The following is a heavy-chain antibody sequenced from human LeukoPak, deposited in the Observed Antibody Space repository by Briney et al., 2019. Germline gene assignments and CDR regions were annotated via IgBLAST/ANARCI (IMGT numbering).Heavy chain of an antibody. D-gene: IGHD3-10*01. Sequence: GGSLRLSCAVSGFTFSTRSMNWVRQAPGKGLEWVSYIISSSNTIYYADSVKGRFTISRDNAKNSLYPQMNSLRAEDTAVYYCARAVGHGSGSPRMDVWGKGTTVTVSS. CDR2: IISSSNTI. J-gene: IGHJ6*04. V-gene: IGHV3-48*01. CDR1: GFTFSTRS. CDR3: ARAVGHGSGSPRMDV.